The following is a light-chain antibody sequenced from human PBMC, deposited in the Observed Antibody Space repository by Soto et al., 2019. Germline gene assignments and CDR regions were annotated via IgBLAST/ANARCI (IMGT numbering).Light chain of an antibody. CDR2: AAS. Sequence: DIQMTQSPSSLSASVGDGVTITCRASQSISNYLNWYQQKPGKAPKLLIYAASSLQSGVPSRFSGSGSGTDFTLTISSLQPEDFAAYYCQQSYSTLRTFGQGTKVQVK. CDR1: QSISNY. J-gene: IGKJ1*01. CDR3: QQSYSTLRT. V-gene: IGKV1-39*01.